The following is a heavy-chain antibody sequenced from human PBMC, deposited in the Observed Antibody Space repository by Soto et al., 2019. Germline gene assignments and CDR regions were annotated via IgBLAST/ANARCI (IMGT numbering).Heavy chain of an antibody. V-gene: IGHV3-30-3*01. J-gene: IGHJ4*02. CDR1: GFTFSSYA. D-gene: IGHD1-26*01. CDR3: TRDRVEGATTFDY. Sequence: QVQLVESGGGVVQPGRSLRLSCAASGFTFSSYAMHWVRQAPGKGLEWVAVISYDGSNKYYADSVKGRFTISRDNSKNTLYLQMNSLRAEDTAVYYCTRDRVEGATTFDYWGQGTLVTVSS. CDR2: ISYDGSNK.